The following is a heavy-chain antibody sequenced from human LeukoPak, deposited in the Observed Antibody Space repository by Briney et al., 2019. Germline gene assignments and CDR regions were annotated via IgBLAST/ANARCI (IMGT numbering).Heavy chain of an antibody. J-gene: IGHJ4*02. V-gene: IGHV3-53*01. CDR1: GFTVSSNY. CDR2: IYSGGST. CDR3: AREGEDYYDSSGYYFDY. D-gene: IGHD3-22*01. Sequence: GGSLRLSCAASGFTVSSNYMSWVRQAPGKGLEWVSVIYSGGSTYYADSVKGRFTISRDNSKNTLYLQMNSLRAEDTAVYYCAREGEDYYDSSGYYFDYWCQGTLVTVSS.